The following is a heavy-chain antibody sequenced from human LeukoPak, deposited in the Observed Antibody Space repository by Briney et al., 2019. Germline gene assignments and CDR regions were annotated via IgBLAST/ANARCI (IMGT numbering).Heavy chain of an antibody. CDR3: GKDGGQYSSGPEFDP. Sequence: GGSLRLSCAASGPVFSNTAMNWARQSPGRGVEWVSAMSGGVERTFYAHSVKGLFSISRDNSKNMLYLQMNSLRADDTAIYYCGKDGGQYSSGPEFDPRGQGALVTVSS. CDR2: MSGGVERT. D-gene: IGHD6-19*01. V-gene: IGHV3-23*01. J-gene: IGHJ5*02. CDR1: GPVFSNTA.